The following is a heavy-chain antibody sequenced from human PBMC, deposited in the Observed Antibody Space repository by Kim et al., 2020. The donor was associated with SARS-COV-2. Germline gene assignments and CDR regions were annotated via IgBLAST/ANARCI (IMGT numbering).Heavy chain of an antibody. V-gene: IGHV3-33*03. CDR1: GFTFSSYA. CDR2: IWYDGSNK. D-gene: IGHD3-22*01. J-gene: IGHJ4*02. CDR3: AKNTGSSGYYQIGY. Sequence: GGSLRLSCAASGFTFSSYAMHWVRQAPGKGLEWVAVIWYDGSNKYYADSVKGRFTISRDKSKNTLYLQMNSLRAEDTAVYYCAKNTGSSGYYQIGYWGQGTLVTVSS.